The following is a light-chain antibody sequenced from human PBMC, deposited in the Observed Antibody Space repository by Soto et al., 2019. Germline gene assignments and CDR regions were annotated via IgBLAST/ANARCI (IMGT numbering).Light chain of an antibody. CDR2: EVS. V-gene: IGLV2-14*01. CDR1: SSDVGAYNY. J-gene: IGLJ3*02. CDR3: SSYTSSTTWV. Sequence: QSALTQPASVSGSPGQSITISCTGTSSDVGAYNYVSWYQQHPGKAPKLMIYEVSNRPSGVSNRFSGSKSANTASLTISGLQAEDEADYYCSSYTSSTTWVFGGGTQLTVL.